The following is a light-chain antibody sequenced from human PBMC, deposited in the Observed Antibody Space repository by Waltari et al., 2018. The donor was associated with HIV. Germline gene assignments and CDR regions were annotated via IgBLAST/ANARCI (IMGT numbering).Light chain of an antibody. CDR3: QAWDSSTDVV. CDR2: QDS. J-gene: IGLJ2*01. Sequence: SYELPQPPSVSVSPGQTASITCSGDNLGDKYACWYQQKPGQSPVLVIYQDSKRPSGIPERFSGSNSGNTATLTISGTQAMDEADYYCQAWDSSTDVVFGGGTKLTVL. CDR1: NLGDKY. V-gene: IGLV3-1*01.